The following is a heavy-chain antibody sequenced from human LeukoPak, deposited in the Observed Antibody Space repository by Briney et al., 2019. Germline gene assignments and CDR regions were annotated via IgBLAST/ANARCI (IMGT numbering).Heavy chain of an antibody. CDR2: IYCGSA. D-gene: IGHD2-15*01. V-gene: IGHV4-39*07. Sequence: SETLSLTCTVSGGSISTSVYYWGWIRQPPGKGLEWIGSIYCGSAYYNPSLKSRVTISVDTSKNHFSLKLSSVTAADTAVYYCARDCPAYCNGGSCYYYYYMDVWGKGTTVTVSS. CDR3: ARDCPAYCNGGSCYYYYYMDV. J-gene: IGHJ6*03. CDR1: GGSISTSVYY.